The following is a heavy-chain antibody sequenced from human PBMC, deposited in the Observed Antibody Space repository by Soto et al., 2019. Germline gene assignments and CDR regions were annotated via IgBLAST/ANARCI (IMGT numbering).Heavy chain of an antibody. Sequence: SETLSLTCTVSGGSISSSSYYWGWIRQPPGKGLEWIGSIYYSGSTYYNPSLKSRVTISVDTSKNQFSLKLSSVTAADTAVYYCALSSSQSGFYMDVWGKGTTVTVSS. V-gene: IGHV4-39*01. CDR2: IYYSGST. CDR1: GGSISSSSYY. J-gene: IGHJ6*03. D-gene: IGHD6-13*01. CDR3: ALSSSQSGFYMDV.